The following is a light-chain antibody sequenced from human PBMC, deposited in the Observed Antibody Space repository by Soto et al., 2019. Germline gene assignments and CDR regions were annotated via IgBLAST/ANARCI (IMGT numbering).Light chain of an antibody. V-gene: IGLV2-23*02. CDR3: CSYAGISTVV. Sequence: QSALTQPASVSGSPGQSITISCTGTSSDVGGQNAVSWYQQHPGKAPKFMIYDVSKRPSGVSSRFSGSKSGNTASLTISGLQAEDEADYYCCSYAGISTVVFGGGTKVTVL. CDR1: SSDVGGQNA. J-gene: IGLJ2*01. CDR2: DVS.